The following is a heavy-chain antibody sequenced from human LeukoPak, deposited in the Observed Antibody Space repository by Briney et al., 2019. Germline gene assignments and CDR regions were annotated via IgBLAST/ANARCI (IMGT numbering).Heavy chain of an antibody. CDR3: TTDLSSDY. CDR2: IKIKTDGGTT. J-gene: IGHJ4*02. V-gene: IGHV3-15*01. Sequence: VGSLRLSCAASGFTFSNAWMSWVRQAPGRGLEWVVRIKIKTDGGTTDYAAPVKGRFTISRDDSKNTLYLQMNSLKTEYTAVYYCTTDLSSDYWGQGTLVSVSS. D-gene: IGHD2-2*01. CDR1: GFTFSNAW.